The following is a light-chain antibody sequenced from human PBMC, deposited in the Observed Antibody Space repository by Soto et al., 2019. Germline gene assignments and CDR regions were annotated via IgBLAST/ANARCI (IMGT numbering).Light chain of an antibody. Sequence: EIVLTQSPGTLSLSPGERATLSCRASQSVRSSYFAWYQQKPGQAPRLLISGVSNRATGTPDRFSGSGSGTDFTLTISSLEPEDFAVFYCHQYGISPPTFGPGTKVDIK. CDR3: HQYGISPPT. CDR1: QSVRSSY. J-gene: IGKJ1*01. V-gene: IGKV3-20*01. CDR2: GVS.